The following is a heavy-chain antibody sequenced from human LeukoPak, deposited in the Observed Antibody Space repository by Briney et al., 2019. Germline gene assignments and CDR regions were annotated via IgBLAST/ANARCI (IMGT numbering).Heavy chain of an antibody. J-gene: IGHJ4*02. V-gene: IGHV3-7*01. CDR1: GFTFSSYG. CDR3: ARQWLILSPIDY. D-gene: IGHD6-19*01. Sequence: PGGSLRLSCAASGFTFSSYGMHWVRQAPGKGLEWVANIKQDGSEKYYVDSVKGRFTISRDNAKNSLYLQMNSLRAEDTAVYYCARQWLILSPIDYWGQGTLVTVSS. CDR2: IKQDGSEK.